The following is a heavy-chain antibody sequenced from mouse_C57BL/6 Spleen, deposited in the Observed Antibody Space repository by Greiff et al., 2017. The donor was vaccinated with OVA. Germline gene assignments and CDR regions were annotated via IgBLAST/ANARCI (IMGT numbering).Heavy chain of an antibody. CDR3: ARGRADGAMDY. CDR2: ISYSGST. D-gene: IGHD3-3*01. V-gene: IGHV3-1*01. CDR1: GYSITSGYD. Sequence: EVQRVESGPGMVKPSQSLSLTCTVTGYSITSGYDWHWIRHFPGNKLEWMGYISYSGSTNYNPSLKSRISITHDTSKNHFFLKLNSVTTEDTATYYCARGRADGAMDYWGQGTSVTVSS. J-gene: IGHJ4*01.